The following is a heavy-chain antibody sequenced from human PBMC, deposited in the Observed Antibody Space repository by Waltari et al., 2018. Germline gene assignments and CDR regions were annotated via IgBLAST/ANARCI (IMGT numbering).Heavy chain of an antibody. CDR1: GFTFSSYW. CDR3: ARELRLGGFDY. CDR2: IKEDGSEK. V-gene: IGHV3-7*01. D-gene: IGHD3-16*01. Sequence: GSGGDLVQPGGSLRLSCAASGFTFSSYWMSWVRQAPGKGLEWVANIKEDGSEKYYVDSVRGRFTISRDNAQNSLYLQMNSLRAEDTAVYFCARELRLGGFDYWGQGTLVTVSS. J-gene: IGHJ4*02.